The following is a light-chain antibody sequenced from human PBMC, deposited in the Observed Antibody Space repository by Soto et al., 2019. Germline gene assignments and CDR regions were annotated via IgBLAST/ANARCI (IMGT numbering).Light chain of an antibody. CDR3: QVWDSSSDHPV. CDR2: YDS. J-gene: IGLJ2*01. Sequence: SYELTQPPSWSVAPGKTARITCGGNNIGSKSVHWYQQKPGQAPVLVIYYDSDRPSGIPERFSGSNSGNTATLTISRVEDGDEADYYCQVWDSSSDHPVFGGGTKVTVL. CDR1: NIGSKS. V-gene: IGLV3-21*04.